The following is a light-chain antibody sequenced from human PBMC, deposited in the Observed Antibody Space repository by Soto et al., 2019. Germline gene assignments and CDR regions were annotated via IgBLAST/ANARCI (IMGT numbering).Light chain of an antibody. Sequence: DIQMTQSPSTLSASVGDRVTITCRASQSINSWLAWYQQKPGKAPKLLIYDASSLQSGVPSRFSGSGSGTEFTLTISSLQPDDFATYYCQQYENYWTFGQGTRVEIK. CDR2: DAS. J-gene: IGKJ1*01. V-gene: IGKV1-5*01. CDR3: QQYENYWT. CDR1: QSINSW.